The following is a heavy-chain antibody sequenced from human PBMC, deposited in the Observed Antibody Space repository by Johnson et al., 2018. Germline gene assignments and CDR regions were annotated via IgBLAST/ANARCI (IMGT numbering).Heavy chain of an antibody. Sequence: QVQLQQWGAGLLKPSETLSLTCAVYGGSFSGYYRSWIRQPPGKGLEWIGYIYYSGSTNYTPSLKSRVTIAVDTSKNQVSLKLSSVTAAGTAVYYCARDFVSYGMDVWGQGTTVTVSS. CDR3: ARDFVSYGMDV. CDR1: GGSFSGYY. D-gene: IGHD2-21*01. V-gene: IGHV4-34*11. J-gene: IGHJ6*02. CDR2: IYYSGST.